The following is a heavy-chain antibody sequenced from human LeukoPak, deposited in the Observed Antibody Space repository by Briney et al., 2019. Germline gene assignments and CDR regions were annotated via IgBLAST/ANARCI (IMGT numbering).Heavy chain of an antibody. CDR3: ARDPPIYGGNSGAFDI. CDR1: GGSISSGSYY. V-gene: IGHV4-61*02. Sequence: SETLSLTCTVSGGSISSGSYYWSWIRQPAGKGLEWIGRIYTSGSTNYSPSLKSRVTISVDTSKNQFSLKLSSVTAADTAVYYCARDPPIYGGNSGAFDIWGQGTMVTVSS. CDR2: IYTSGST. D-gene: IGHD4-23*01. J-gene: IGHJ3*02.